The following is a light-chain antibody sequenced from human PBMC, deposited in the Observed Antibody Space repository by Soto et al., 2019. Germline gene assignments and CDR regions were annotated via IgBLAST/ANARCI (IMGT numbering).Light chain of an antibody. V-gene: IGKV3-15*01. Sequence: EIVMTQSPATLSVSPGERATLSCWAIQSVINNLAWYQQKPGQSPRLLIYDASTRATGIPARLSGSGSGTEFTLTICSLESQDFAVYYCQQYYKWLPTFGGGTKVDI. J-gene: IGKJ4*01. CDR3: QQYYKWLPT. CDR2: DAS. CDR1: QSVINN.